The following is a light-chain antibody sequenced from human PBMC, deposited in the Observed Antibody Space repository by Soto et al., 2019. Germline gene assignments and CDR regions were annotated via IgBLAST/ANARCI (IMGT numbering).Light chain of an antibody. Sequence: QSALTQPPSVSGSPGQSVALSCTGTSSDVGNSNGVSWYHQPPGTAPKLMIYDVNNRPSGVPDRFSGSKSGNTASLTISGLQAEDEGDYYCSPYTSSSTYVFGTGTKVTVL. V-gene: IGLV2-18*02. CDR1: SSDVGNSNG. CDR3: SPYTSSSTYV. CDR2: DVN. J-gene: IGLJ1*01.